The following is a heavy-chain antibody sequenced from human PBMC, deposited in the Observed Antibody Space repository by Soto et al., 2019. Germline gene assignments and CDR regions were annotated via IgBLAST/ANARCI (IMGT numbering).Heavy chain of an antibody. CDR3: AKGPRNWGFYY. D-gene: IGHD7-27*01. V-gene: IGHV1-8*01. J-gene: IGHJ4*02. CDR2: MNPNNGNT. CDR1: GYTFTSDD. Sequence: QVQLVQSGAEVKKPGASVKISCKASGYTFTSDDFNWVRQATGQGREWMGWMNPNNGNTAYAQKFQGRVTMTRDTSISTAYMELSSLTSEDTAVYYGAKGPRNWGFYYSGQGTLVTVSS.